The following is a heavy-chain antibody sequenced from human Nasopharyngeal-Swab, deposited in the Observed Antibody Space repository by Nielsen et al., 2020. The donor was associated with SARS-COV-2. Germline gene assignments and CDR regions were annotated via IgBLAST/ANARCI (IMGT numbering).Heavy chain of an antibody. CDR2: IKQDGSEK. Sequence: GESLKISCAASGFTFSSYWMSWVRQAPGKGLEWVANIKQDGSEKYYVDSVKGRFTISRDNAKNSLYLQMNSLGAEDTAVYYCARDQIAVAGTSYYYGMDVWGQGTTVTVSS. CDR1: GFTFSSYW. D-gene: IGHD6-19*01. CDR3: ARDQIAVAGTSYYYGMDV. J-gene: IGHJ6*02. V-gene: IGHV3-7*01.